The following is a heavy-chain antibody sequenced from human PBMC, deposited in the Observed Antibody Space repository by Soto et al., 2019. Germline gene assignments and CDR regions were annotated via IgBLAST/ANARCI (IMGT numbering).Heavy chain of an antibody. J-gene: IGHJ4*02. D-gene: IGHD6-13*01. CDR1: GGSISSSNW. CDR3: ARGIAAVWYFDY. Sequence: SETLSLTCAVSGGSISSSNWWSWVRQPPGKGLEWIGEIYHSGSTNYNPSLKSRVTISVDTSKNQFSLKLSSVTAADTAVYYCARGIAAVWYFDYWGQGTLVTVSS. CDR2: IYHSGST. V-gene: IGHV4-4*02.